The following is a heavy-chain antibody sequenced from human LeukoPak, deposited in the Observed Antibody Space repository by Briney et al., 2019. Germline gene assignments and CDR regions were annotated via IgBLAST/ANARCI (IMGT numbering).Heavy chain of an antibody. Sequence: GGSLRLSCAASGFTFSSYSMNWVRQAPGKGLEWVSYISSSSSTIYYADSVKGRFTISRDNAKNSLYLQMNSLRAEDTAVYYCARWGYSGSSDYWGQGTLVTVSS. V-gene: IGHV3-48*04. CDR3: ARWGYSGSSDY. J-gene: IGHJ4*02. CDR1: GFTFSSYS. D-gene: IGHD1-26*01. CDR2: ISSSSSTI.